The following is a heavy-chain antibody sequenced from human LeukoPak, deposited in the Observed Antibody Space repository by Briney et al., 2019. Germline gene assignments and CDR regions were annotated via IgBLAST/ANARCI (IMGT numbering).Heavy chain of an antibody. V-gene: IGHV4-59*01. CDR3: ARVLRYFDWSDYYFDY. J-gene: IGHJ4*02. D-gene: IGHD3-9*01. CDR1: GGSISSYY. Sequence: PSETLSLTSTVPGGSISSYYWSWIRQPPGKGLEWIGYIYYSGSTNYNPSLKSRVTISVDTSKNQFSLKLSSVTAADTAVYYCARVLRYFDWSDYYFDYWGQGTLVTVSS. CDR2: IYYSGST.